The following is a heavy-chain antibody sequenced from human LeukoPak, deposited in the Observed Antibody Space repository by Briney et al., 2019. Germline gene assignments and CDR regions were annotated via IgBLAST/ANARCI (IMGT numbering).Heavy chain of an antibody. Sequence: ASVKVSCKASGYTFTGYYMYWVRQAPGQGLEWMGWINPNSGGTNYAQNFRGRVTMARDTSTSTAYMELSGLTSGDTAVYHCARAYSSGYSLMQHWGQGTLVTVSS. CDR1: GYTFTGYY. J-gene: IGHJ1*01. CDR3: ARAYSSGYSLMQH. V-gene: IGHV1-2*02. CDR2: INPNSGGT. D-gene: IGHD3-22*01.